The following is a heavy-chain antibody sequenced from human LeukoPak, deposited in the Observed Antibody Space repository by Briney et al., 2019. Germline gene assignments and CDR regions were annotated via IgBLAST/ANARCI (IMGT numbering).Heavy chain of an antibody. J-gene: IGHJ4*02. V-gene: IGHV1-24*01. CDR3: ATEEGNSSGLCFDY. CDR1: GYTLTELP. Sequence: ASVKVSCKVSGYTLTELPMHWVRQAPGKGLEWMGGFDPEDGETIYAQKFQGRVTMTEDTSTDTAYMELSSLRSEDTAVYYCATEEGNSSGLCFDYWGQGTLVTVSS. CDR2: FDPEDGET. D-gene: IGHD6-19*01.